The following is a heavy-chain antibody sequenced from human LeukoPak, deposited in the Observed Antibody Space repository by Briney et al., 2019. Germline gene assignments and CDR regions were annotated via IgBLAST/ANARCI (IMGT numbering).Heavy chain of an antibody. J-gene: IGHJ4*02. CDR3: ARGGDMKGYYYDSSGYYLPYYFDY. Sequence: GGSLRLSCAASGFTFSSYAMSWVRQAPGKGLEWVSAISGSGGSTYYADSVKGRFTISRDNSKNTLYLQMNSLRAEDTAVYYCARGGDMKGYYYDSSGYYLPYYFDYWGQGTLVTVSS. V-gene: IGHV3-23*01. CDR1: GFTFSSYA. D-gene: IGHD3-22*01. CDR2: ISGSGGST.